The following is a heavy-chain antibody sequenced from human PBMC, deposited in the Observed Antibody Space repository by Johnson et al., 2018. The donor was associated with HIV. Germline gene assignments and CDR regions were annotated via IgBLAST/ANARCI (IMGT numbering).Heavy chain of an antibody. V-gene: IGHV3-33*01. J-gene: IGHJ3*02. CDR3: ARLITMIVVAKDAFDI. CDR1: GFTFSNYG. Sequence: QVQLVESGGGVVQPGRSLRLSCAASGFTFSNYGMHWVRQAPGKGLEWVAGLWYDGSKNNYADSVRGRFTISRDNSKNTLYLQMNSLRAEDTAVYYCARLITMIVVAKDAFDIWGQGTMVTVSS. D-gene: IGHD3-22*01. CDR2: LWYDGSKN.